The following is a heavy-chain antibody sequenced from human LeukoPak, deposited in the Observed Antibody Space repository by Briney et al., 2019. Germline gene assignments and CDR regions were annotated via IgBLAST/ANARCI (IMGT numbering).Heavy chain of an antibody. J-gene: IGHJ4*02. CDR2: IYYSGST. CDR1: GGSISSSSYY. V-gene: IGHV4-39*01. D-gene: IGHD2-21*01. Sequence: KPSETLSLTCTVSGGSISSSSYYWGWIRQPPGKGLEWIGSIYYSGSTYYNPSLKSRVTISVDTSKNQFSLKLSSVTAADTAVYYCARINCGGDCYIDYWGQGTLVTVSS. CDR3: ARINCGGDCYIDY.